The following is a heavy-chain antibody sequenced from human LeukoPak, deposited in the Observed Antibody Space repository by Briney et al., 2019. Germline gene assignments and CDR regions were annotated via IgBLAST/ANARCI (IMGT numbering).Heavy chain of an antibody. CDR1: GYTFTSYY. Sequence: ASVKVSCKASGYTFTSYYMHWVRQAPGQGLEWMGIINPSGGSTSYAQEFQGRVTMTRDTSTSTVYMELSSLRSEDTAVYYCARKRLDNAGDYWGQGTLVTVSS. J-gene: IGHJ4*02. CDR2: INPSGGST. V-gene: IGHV1-46*01. D-gene: IGHD3/OR15-3a*01. CDR3: ARKRLDNAGDY.